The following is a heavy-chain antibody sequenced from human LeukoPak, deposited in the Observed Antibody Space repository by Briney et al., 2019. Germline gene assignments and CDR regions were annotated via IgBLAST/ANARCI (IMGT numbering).Heavy chain of an antibody. CDR3: VRAREQSMVYYYFDL. V-gene: IGHV6-1*01. Sequence: SQTLSLTCAISGDSVSSDNATWNWIRLSPSRGLEWLGRTYYRSKWYNDFAASVRGRIAIDPETAKNQFSLQLNSVTPEDSAIYFCVRAREQSMVYYYFDLWGRGTQITVSS. J-gene: IGHJ2*01. CDR2: TYYRSKWYN. CDR1: GDSVSSDNAT. D-gene: IGHD2-8*01.